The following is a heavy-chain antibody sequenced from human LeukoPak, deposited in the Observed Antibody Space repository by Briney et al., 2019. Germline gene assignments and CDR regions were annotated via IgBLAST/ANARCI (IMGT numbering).Heavy chain of an antibody. CDR2: INPNSGGT. V-gene: IGHV1-2*02. Sequence: ASVKVSCKASVYTFTGYYMHWVRQAPGQGLEWMGWINPNSGGTNYAQKFQGRVTMTRDTSISTAYMELSRLRSDDTAVYYCARVVSPYYYGSGSYSHFDYWGQGTLVTVSS. CDR3: ARVVSPYYYGSGSYSHFDY. CDR1: VYTFTGYY. J-gene: IGHJ4*02. D-gene: IGHD3-10*01.